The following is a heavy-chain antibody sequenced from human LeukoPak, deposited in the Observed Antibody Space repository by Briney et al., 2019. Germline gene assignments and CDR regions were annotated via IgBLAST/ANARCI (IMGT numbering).Heavy chain of an antibody. CDR3: ARGTLYSGWSYYFDY. V-gene: IGHV4-39*07. CDR2: VYYSGTT. J-gene: IGHJ4*02. Sequence: SETLSLTCSVSGGSISLSYYYWGWIRQPPGKALEWIGSVYYSGTTSYNPSLKSRVTISVDVSKNHFSLRLSSVTAADTAMYYCARGTLYSGWSYYFDYWGQGSQVTVSS. D-gene: IGHD6-19*01. CDR1: GGSISLSYYY.